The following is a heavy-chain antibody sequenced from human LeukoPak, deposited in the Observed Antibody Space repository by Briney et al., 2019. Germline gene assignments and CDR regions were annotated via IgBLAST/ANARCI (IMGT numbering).Heavy chain of an antibody. Sequence: ASVKVSCKASGHTFTSYGISWVRQTPGQGLEWMGWISAYNDNTNYAQKLQGRVTMTTDTSTSTAYMELRSLRSDDTAVYYCARGGSGWYYFDYWGQGTLVTVSS. D-gene: IGHD6-19*01. CDR3: ARGGSGWYYFDY. V-gene: IGHV1-18*01. CDR1: GHTFTSYG. J-gene: IGHJ4*02. CDR2: ISAYNDNT.